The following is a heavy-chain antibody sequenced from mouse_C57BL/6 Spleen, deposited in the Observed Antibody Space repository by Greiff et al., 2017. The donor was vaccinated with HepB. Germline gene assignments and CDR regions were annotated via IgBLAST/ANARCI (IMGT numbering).Heavy chain of an antibody. CDR2: INYDGSST. D-gene: IGHD1-1*01. J-gene: IGHJ2*01. CDR3: ARDRGYYYGSSYVNYFDY. Sequence: EVQRVESEGGLVQPGSSMKLSCTASGFTFSDYYMAWVRQVPEKGLEWVANINYDGSSTYYLDSLKSRFIISRDNAKNILYLQMSSLKSEDTATYYCARDRGYYYGSSYVNYFDYWGQGTTLTVSS. CDR1: GFTFSDYY. V-gene: IGHV5-16*01.